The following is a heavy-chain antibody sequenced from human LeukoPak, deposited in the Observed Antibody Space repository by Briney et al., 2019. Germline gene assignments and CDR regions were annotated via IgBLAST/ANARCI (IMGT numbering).Heavy chain of an antibody. D-gene: IGHD3-3*01. CDR1: GASISRGSYH. V-gene: IGHV4-39*07. J-gene: IGHJ6*03. CDR2: MYYNGRI. CDR3: ARWNYDFYHMDV. Sequence: PSETLSLTCNVSGASISRGSYHWGWIRQPPGKGLDWIGSMYYNGRIYYNPSLTSRVGISGDASRNQFSLRLTSVTAADTAVYYCARWNYDFYHMDVWGKGTTVTVSS.